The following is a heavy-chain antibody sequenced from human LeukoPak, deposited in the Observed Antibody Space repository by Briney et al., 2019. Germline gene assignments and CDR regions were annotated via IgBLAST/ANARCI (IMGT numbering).Heavy chain of an antibody. CDR1: GGTFSSYA. V-gene: IGHV1-69*04. CDR2: IIPILGIA. CDR3: ARELEARAEYFQH. J-gene: IGHJ1*01. Sequence: ASVKVSCKASGGTFSSYAISWVRQAPGQGLEWMGRIIPILGIANYAQKFQGRVTITADKSTSTAYMELSSLRSEDTAVYYCARELEARAEYFQHWGQGTLVTVSS.